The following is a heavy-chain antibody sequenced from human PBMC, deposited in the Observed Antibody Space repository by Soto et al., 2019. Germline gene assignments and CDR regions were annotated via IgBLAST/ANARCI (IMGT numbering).Heavy chain of an antibody. Sequence: PSETLSLTCTVSGGSISSGGYYWSWIRQHPGKGLEWIGYIYYSGSTYYNPSLKSRVTISVDTSKNQFSLKLSSVTAADTAVYYCARGYGSGSYYNSPLGYWGQGTLVTVSS. V-gene: IGHV4-31*03. J-gene: IGHJ4*02. D-gene: IGHD3-10*01. CDR1: GGSISSGGYY. CDR3: ARGYGSGSYYNSPLGY. CDR2: IYYSGST.